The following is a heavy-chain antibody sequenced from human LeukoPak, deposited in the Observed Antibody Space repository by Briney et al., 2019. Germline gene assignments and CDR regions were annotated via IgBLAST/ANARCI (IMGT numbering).Heavy chain of an antibody. Sequence: SETLSLTCTVSGGSISSYYWSWIRQPAGKGLEWIGRIYTSGSTNYNPSLKSRVTMSVDTSKNQFSLKLSSVTAADTAVYYCATVWETTVAFDIWGQGTMVTVSS. CDR2: IYTSGST. J-gene: IGHJ3*02. D-gene: IGHD4-11*01. V-gene: IGHV4-4*07. CDR3: ATVWETTVAFDI. CDR1: GGSISSYY.